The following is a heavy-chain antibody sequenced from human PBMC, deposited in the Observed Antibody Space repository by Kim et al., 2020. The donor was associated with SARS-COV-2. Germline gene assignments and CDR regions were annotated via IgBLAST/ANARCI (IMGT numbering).Heavy chain of an antibody. CDR2: GGT. CDR3: ARLVDGTTV. Sequence: GGTNYAQKFQGRVTMTRDTSSSSAYMELSRLRSDDTAVYYCARLVDGTTVWGQGTTVTVSS. V-gene: IGHV1-2*02. J-gene: IGHJ6*02. D-gene: IGHD1-7*01.